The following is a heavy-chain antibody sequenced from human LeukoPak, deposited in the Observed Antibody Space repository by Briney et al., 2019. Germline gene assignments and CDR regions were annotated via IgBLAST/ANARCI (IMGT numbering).Heavy chain of an antibody. CDR2: IWYDGSNK. CDR1: GFTFSNYG. D-gene: IGHD1-7*01. Sequence: GGSLRLSCAASGFTFSNYGMHWVRQAPGKGLEWVAVIWYDGSNKYYADSVKGRFTISRDNSKNTLYLQMNSLRAEDTAVYYCTKDRRTTHFIDYWGQGTLVTVSS. V-gene: IGHV3-33*06. CDR3: TKDRRTTHFIDY. J-gene: IGHJ4*02.